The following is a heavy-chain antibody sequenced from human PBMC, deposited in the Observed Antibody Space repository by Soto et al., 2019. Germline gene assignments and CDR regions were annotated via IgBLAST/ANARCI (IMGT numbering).Heavy chain of an antibody. CDR2: INPSGGST. D-gene: IGHD5-18*01. J-gene: IGHJ6*02. CDR1: GYTFTSYY. Sequence: ASVKVSCKASGYTFTSYYMHWVRQAPGQGLEWMGIINPSGGSTSYAQKFQGRVTMTRDTPTSTVYMELSSLRSEGTAVYYCARDPTKYSYGYYYYYGMDVWGQGTTVTVSS. V-gene: IGHV1-46*01. CDR3: ARDPTKYSYGYYYYYGMDV.